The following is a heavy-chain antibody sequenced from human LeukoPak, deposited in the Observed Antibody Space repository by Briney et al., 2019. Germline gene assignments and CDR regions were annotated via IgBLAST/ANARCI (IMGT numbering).Heavy chain of an antibody. CDR2: ISAYNDKT. J-gene: IGHJ4*02. D-gene: IGHD6-19*01. Sequence: GASVKASCKASGYTFTSYGISWVRQAPGQGLEWMGWISAYNDKTNYAQNLQGRVTMTTETSTSTAYMELRSLRSDDTAVYYCARPPPDSSGWHYFDYWGQGTLVTVSS. CDR3: ARPPPDSSGWHYFDY. CDR1: GYTFTSYG. V-gene: IGHV1-18*01.